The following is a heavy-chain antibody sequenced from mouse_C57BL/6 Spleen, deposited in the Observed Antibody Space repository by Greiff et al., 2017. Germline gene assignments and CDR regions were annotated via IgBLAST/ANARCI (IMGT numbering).Heavy chain of an antibody. CDR1: GYTFTSYW. CDR2: INPSNGGT. CDR3: AGYGNYIYWYFDV. D-gene: IGHD2-10*02. V-gene: IGHV1-53*01. Sequence: VQLKQPGTELVKPGASVKLSCKASGYTFTSYWMHWVKQRPGQGLEWIGNINPSNGGTNYNEKFKSKATLTVDNSSSTAYMQLSSLTSEDSAVYYCAGYGNYIYWYFDVWGTGTTVTVSS. J-gene: IGHJ1*03.